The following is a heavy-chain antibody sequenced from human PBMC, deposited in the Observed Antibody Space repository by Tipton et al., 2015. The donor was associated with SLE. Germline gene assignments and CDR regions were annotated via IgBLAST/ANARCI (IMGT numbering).Heavy chain of an antibody. V-gene: IGHV3-11*05. D-gene: IGHD2-15*01. CDR2: ISSSSSSYT. CDR1: GFTFSDYY. CDR3: AKEPTHERESLLAFDN. Sequence: SLRLSCAASGFTFSDYYMSWIRQAPGKGLEWVSSISSSSSSYTNYADSVKGRFTISRDNSKNTLYLQMNSLRAEDTAVYYCAKEPTHERESLLAFDNRGQGTMVTVSS. J-gene: IGHJ3*02.